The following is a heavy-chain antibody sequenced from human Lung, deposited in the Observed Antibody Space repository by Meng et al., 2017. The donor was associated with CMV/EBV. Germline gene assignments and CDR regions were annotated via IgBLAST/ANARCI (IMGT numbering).Heavy chain of an antibody. J-gene: IGHJ6*02. CDR3: ARAYYYDSSGYYIAPNYYCYGMDV. CDR1: GFTFSSYS. CDR2: ISSSSSYI. Sequence: GESXKISCAASGFTFSSYSMNWVRQAPGKGLEWVSSISSSSSYIYYADSVKGRFTISRDNAKNSLYLQMNSLRAEDTAVYYCARAYYYDSSGYYIAPNYYCYGMDVWXQGTTVTVSS. D-gene: IGHD3-22*01. V-gene: IGHV3-21*01.